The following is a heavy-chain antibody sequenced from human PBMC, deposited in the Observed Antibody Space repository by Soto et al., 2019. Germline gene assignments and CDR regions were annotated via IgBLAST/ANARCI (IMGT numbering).Heavy chain of an antibody. CDR3: ARGGDYEANSAYDAFDI. J-gene: IGHJ3*02. Sequence: EVQLVESGGGLVQPGGSLRLSCVASGFTVSRNYMSWVRQAPGKGLEWVSVIYTGGSTYYADSVKRRFTISRHNSKNTVYLQRNSLSPEDTSVYYCARGGDYEANSAYDAFDIWGQGTMVTVSS. CDR1: GFTVSRNY. V-gene: IGHV3-53*04. D-gene: IGHD4-17*01. CDR2: IYTGGST.